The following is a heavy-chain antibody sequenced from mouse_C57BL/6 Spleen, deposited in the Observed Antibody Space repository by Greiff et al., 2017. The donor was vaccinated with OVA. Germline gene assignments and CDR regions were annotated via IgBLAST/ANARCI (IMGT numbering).Heavy chain of an antibody. CDR1: GYAFSSSW. J-gene: IGHJ4*01. Sequence: VQLQQSGPELVKPGASVKISCKASGYAFSSSWMNWVKQRPGKGLEWIGRIYPGDGDTNYNGKFKGKATLTADKSSSTAYMQLSSLTSEDSAVYFCARELRYGAMDYWGQGTSVTVSS. CDR2: IYPGDGDT. V-gene: IGHV1-82*01. CDR3: ARELRYGAMDY. D-gene: IGHD1-1*01.